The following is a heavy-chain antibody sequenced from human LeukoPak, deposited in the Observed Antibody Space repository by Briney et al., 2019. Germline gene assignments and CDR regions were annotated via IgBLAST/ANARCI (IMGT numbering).Heavy chain of an antibody. CDR1: GGSISSYY. Sequence: PSETLSLTCTVSGGSISSYYWSWIRQPAGKGLEWIGRIYTSGSTNYNPSLKSRVTMSVDTSKNQFSLKLSSVTAADTAVYYCARFSPRAMGNYLDFWGQGTLVTVSS. V-gene: IGHV4-4*07. CDR3: ARFSPRAMGNYLDF. D-gene: IGHD7-27*01. CDR2: IYTSGST. J-gene: IGHJ4*02.